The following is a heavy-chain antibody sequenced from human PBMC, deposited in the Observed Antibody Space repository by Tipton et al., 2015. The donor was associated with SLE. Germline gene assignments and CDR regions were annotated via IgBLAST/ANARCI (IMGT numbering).Heavy chain of an antibody. CDR1: GGSFSSYY. CDR3: ARGSITMIVPDAFDI. Sequence: TLSLTCAVYGGSFSSYYWSWIRQPPGKGLEWIGRIYTSGSTNYNPSLKSRVTLSVDTSKNQFSLKLSSVTAADTAVYYCARGSITMIVPDAFDIWGQGTMVTVSS. J-gene: IGHJ3*02. V-gene: IGHV4-4*08. CDR2: IYTSGST. D-gene: IGHD3-22*01.